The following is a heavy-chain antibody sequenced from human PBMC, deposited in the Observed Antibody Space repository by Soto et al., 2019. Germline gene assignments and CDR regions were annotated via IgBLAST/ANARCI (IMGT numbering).Heavy chain of an antibody. V-gene: IGHV3-11*01. CDR2: ISTSGSTI. CDR1: RFTFSDYS. Sequence: QVQLVESGGGLVKPGGSLRLSCAASRFTFSDYSMSWIRQAPGRGPEWGSYISTSGSTIFYADSVKGRFTISRDNTMSSLYLQMNSLRVEDAAIYYCAREGPRKGTYLFDYWGQGTLVTVSS. D-gene: IGHD3-10*01. J-gene: IGHJ4*02. CDR3: AREGPRKGTYLFDY.